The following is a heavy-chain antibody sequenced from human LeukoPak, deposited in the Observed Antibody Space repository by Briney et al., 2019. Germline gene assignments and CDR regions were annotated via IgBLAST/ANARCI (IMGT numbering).Heavy chain of an antibody. CDR1: GDSVSSNSAA. CDR3: ARGRNGPETYWRHGRFDP. CDR2: TYYKSKWFN. V-gene: IGHV6-1*01. J-gene: IGHJ5*02. Sequence: SQTLSLTCAISGDSVSSNSAAWNWIRQSPSRGLEWLGRTYYKSKWFNDYAVSVKSRITIYPDTSENQFSLKLSSVTAADTAVYYCARGRNGPETYWRHGRFDPWGQGTLVTVSS. D-gene: IGHD3-3*01.